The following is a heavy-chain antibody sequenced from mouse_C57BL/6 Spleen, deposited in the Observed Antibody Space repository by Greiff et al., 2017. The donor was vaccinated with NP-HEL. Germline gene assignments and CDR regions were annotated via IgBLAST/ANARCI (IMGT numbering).Heavy chain of an antibody. Sequence: EVMLVESGGGLVKPGGSLKLSCAASGFTFSDYGMHWVRQAPEKGLEWVAYISSGSSTIYYADTVKGRFTISRDNAKNTLFLQMTSLRSEDTAMYYCARRSYVGYFDVWGTGTTVTVSS. V-gene: IGHV5-17*01. CDR3: ARRSYVGYFDV. CDR2: ISSGSSTI. CDR1: GFTFSDYG. D-gene: IGHD1-1*01. J-gene: IGHJ1*03.